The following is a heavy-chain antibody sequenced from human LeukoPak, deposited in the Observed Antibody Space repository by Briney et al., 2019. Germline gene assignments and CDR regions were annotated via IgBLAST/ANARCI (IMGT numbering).Heavy chain of an antibody. Sequence: GGSLRLSCAASGFTVSSNYMSWVRQAPGKGLEWVSAIYSGGSTYYADSVKGRFTISRHNSKNTLYLQMNSLRAEDTAVYYCARANGDHYYYGMDVWGQGTTVTVSS. CDR1: GFTVSSNY. CDR3: ARANGDHYYYGMDV. J-gene: IGHJ6*02. D-gene: IGHD4-17*01. CDR2: IYSGGST. V-gene: IGHV3-53*04.